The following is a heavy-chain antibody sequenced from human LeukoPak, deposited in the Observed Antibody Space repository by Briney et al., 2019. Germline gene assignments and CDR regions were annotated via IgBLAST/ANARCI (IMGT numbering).Heavy chain of an antibody. V-gene: IGHV4-59*01. CDR1: GGSIGSYY. Sequence: SETLSLTCTVSGGSIGSYYWSWIRQPPGKGLEWIGYIYYTGSTNNNPSLKSRVTMSVDTSKNQFSPKLSSVTAADTAVYYCARDHENWGQGTLVTISS. CDR2: IYYTGST. J-gene: IGHJ4*02. CDR3: ARDHEN.